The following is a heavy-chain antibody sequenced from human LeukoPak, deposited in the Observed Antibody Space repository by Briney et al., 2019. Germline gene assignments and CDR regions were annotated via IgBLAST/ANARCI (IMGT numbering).Heavy chain of an antibody. CDR1: GFPFSNYE. J-gene: IGHJ4*02. CDR3: VRDPWRYYDSRSYSYFDY. Sequence: GGSLRLSCAASGFPFSNYEMSWIRQAQGKGLEWVSSISSSSRYISYGDSVKGRFTISRDNAKNSVYLKMNSLRADDTAVYYCVRDPWRYYDSRSYSYFDYWGQGTLVTVSS. V-gene: IGHV3-21*01. D-gene: IGHD3-22*01. CDR2: ISSSSRYI.